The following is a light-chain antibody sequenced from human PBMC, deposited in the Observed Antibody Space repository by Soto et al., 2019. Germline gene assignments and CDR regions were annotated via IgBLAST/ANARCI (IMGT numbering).Light chain of an antibody. CDR3: SSYTISSTYV. V-gene: IGLV2-14*01. CDR2: DVS. CDR1: SNDVGGYYY. Sequence: QSVLAKPASVSGSPGQSITISCTGTSNDVGGYYYVSWYQQHPGKAPKLLIYDVSDRPSGVSDRFSGSKSGNTASLTISGLQAEDAAEYFCSSYTISSTYVFGTGTKVTVL. J-gene: IGLJ1*01.